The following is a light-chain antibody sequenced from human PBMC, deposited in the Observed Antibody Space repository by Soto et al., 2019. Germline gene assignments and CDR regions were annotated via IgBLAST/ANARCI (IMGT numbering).Light chain of an antibody. J-gene: IGKJ1*01. Sequence: EIVLTESPGTLSLSPGEGATLSCRASQSVSSNYLAWYQEKPGQAPRLLIYGASSRAAGIPDRFSGSGSGTDFTLTITRLEPEDFAVYHCQQYDGSPRTFGQGTKVDIK. CDR3: QQYDGSPRT. CDR1: QSVSSNY. V-gene: IGKV3-20*01. CDR2: GAS.